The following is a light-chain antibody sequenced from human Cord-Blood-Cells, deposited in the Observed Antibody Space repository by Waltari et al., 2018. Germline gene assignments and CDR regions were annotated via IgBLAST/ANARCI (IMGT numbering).Light chain of an antibody. CDR2: DVS. V-gene: IGLV2-14*03. Sequence: QSALTQPASVSGSPGQSFTISCTGTSSDVGGYNYVSWYQQHPGKAPKLMIYDVSNRPSGVSNRFSGSKSGNTASLTISGLQAEDEADYYCSSYTSSSTLGFGTGTKVTVL. J-gene: IGLJ1*01. CDR3: SSYTSSSTLG. CDR1: SSDVGGYNY.